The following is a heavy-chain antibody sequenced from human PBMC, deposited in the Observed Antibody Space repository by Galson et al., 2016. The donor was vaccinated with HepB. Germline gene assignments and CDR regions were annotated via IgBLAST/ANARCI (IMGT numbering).Heavy chain of an antibody. CDR1: GFIFSSHS. Sequence: SLRLSCAASGFIFSSHSMNWVRQAPGKGLEWVSYISSSTTTIYYADSVKGRFTISRDNAKNSLYLQMNSLRAEDTAVYYCANIRGMDVWGRGTTVSVSS. CDR2: ISSSTTTI. V-gene: IGHV3-48*04. J-gene: IGHJ6*02. D-gene: IGHD3-3*02. CDR3: ANIRGMDV.